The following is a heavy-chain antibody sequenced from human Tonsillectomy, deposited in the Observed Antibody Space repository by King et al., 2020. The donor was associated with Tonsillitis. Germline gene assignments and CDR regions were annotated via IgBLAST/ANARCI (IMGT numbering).Heavy chain of an antibody. CDR1: GFTFSSYG. CDR2: ISYDGNKK. J-gene: IGHJ6*02. Sequence: VQLVESGGGVVQPGRSLRLSCAASGFTFSSYGMHWVRQAPGKGLEWVALISYDGNKKSYADSVKGRFTISRDNSKNTLYLQMNSLRAEDTAVYYCARDFRPYIVVVPAAMPTYYYYGMDVWGQGTTVTVSS. CDR3: ARDFRPYIVVVPAAMPTYYYYGMDV. V-gene: IGHV3-33*05. D-gene: IGHD2-2*01.